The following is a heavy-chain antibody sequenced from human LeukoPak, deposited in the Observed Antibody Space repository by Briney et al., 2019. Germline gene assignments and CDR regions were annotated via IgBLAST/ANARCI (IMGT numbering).Heavy chain of an antibody. CDR2: MSHSGDNT. CDR3: ARDFRGSGWYYFDY. J-gene: IGHJ4*02. D-gene: IGHD6-19*01. Sequence: GGSLRLSCAASGFSFSSYAMNWVRQAPGRGLEWVSVMSHSGDNTYYADSVKGRFTISRDNSKNTLYLQMNSLRAEDTAVYYCARDFRGSGWYYFDYWGQGTLVTVSS. V-gene: IGHV3-23*01. CDR1: GFSFSSYA.